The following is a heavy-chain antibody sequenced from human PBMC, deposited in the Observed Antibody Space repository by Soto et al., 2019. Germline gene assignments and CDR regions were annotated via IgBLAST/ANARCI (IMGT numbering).Heavy chain of an antibody. CDR3: ARGRGDTAMAWYY. Sequence: SETLSLTCTVSGGSISTYFWSWIRQTPGKGLEWIGYIHHSGSTYYNPSLKSRVTISVDTSKNQFSLKLSSVTAADTAVYYCARGRGDTAMAWYYWGQGTLVTVSS. V-gene: IGHV4-59*01. CDR1: GGSISTYF. J-gene: IGHJ4*02. CDR2: IHHSGST. D-gene: IGHD5-18*01.